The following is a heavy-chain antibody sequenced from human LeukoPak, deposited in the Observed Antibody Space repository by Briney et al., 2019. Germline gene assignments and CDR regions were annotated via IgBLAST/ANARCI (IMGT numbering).Heavy chain of an antibody. V-gene: IGHV3-7*01. Sequence: GGSLRLSCTASGFTVSTNYMSWVRQAPGKGLEWVANIKHDGSEDYYLDSVKGRFTISRDNAKSSMWLQMNSLRDEDTAVYYCARDQTPFYWGQGSLVTVSS. D-gene: IGHD2-15*01. J-gene: IGHJ4*02. CDR1: GFTVSTNY. CDR2: IKHDGSED. CDR3: ARDQTPFY.